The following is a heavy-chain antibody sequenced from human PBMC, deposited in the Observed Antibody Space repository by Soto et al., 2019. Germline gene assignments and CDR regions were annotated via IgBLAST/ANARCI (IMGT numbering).Heavy chain of an antibody. J-gene: IGHJ4*02. V-gene: IGHV3-23*01. D-gene: IGHD3-3*01. CDR2: ISGSGGRT. Sequence: EVQLLESGGGLVQPGGSLRLSCAASGFTFSSYAMSWVRQAPGKGLEWVSAISGSGGRTYYADSVKGRFTISRDNSKNTLYLQMNSLRAEDTAVYYCAKDQGIYDFWSGYSYYFDYWGQGTLVTVSS. CDR1: GFTFSSYA. CDR3: AKDQGIYDFWSGYSYYFDY.